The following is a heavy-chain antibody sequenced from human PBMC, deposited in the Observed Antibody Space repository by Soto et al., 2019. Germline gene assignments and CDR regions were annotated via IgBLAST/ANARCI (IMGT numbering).Heavy chain of an antibody. D-gene: IGHD3-9*01. Sequence: QVPLQESGPGLVKPSETLSLTCTVAGGSISSHYWSWIRQPPGKGLAWIGYIYYSGSTNYKPSLMCRVTISVDTSQKQFALKLSPVTAADTAVYYCARVPPAGDYNLGWFDPWGPGTLVTVSS. J-gene: IGHJ5*02. CDR1: GGSISSHY. CDR2: IYYSGST. CDR3: ARVPPAGDYNLGWFDP. V-gene: IGHV4-59*11.